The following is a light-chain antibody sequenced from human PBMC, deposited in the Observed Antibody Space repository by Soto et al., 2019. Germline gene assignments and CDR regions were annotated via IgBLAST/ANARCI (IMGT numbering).Light chain of an antibody. V-gene: IGKV3-15*01. CDR3: HQYNNWPRT. CDR2: GAY. Sequence: EIVMRQSPATLSVSPGERSTLSCMASQSVRNNLAWYQQKPGQAHSILIYGAYTRDTGIKDRFSGSGSGTEFTLTISSMQSEEFAVYFCHQYNNWPRTFGNGKRVAIK. CDR1: QSVRNN. J-gene: IGKJ5*01.